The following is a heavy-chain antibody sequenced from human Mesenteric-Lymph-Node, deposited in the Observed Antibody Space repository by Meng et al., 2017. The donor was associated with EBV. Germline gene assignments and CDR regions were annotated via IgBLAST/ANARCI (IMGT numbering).Heavy chain of an antibody. D-gene: IGHD5-12*01. CDR3: TRFLRGYIGSLDF. V-gene: IGHV4-59*01. Sequence: VQLQELGQGLVKPSETLSLPCPFSGGSMSSYFWGWIRQPPGKGLEWIGYIYYNGNTNYNPSLKSRVTISVDTSNNHFSLKLSSVTAADTAVYYCTRFLRGYIGSLDFWGQGTLVTVSS. CDR2: IYYNGNT. CDR1: GGSMSSYF. J-gene: IGHJ4*02.